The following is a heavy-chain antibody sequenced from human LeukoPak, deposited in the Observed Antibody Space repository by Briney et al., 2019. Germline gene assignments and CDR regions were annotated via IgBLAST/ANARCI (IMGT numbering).Heavy chain of an antibody. J-gene: IGHJ4*02. CDR3: ARAMADFWNGYAFDY. Sequence: PGGSLRLSCAASGFTFSSYWMSWVRQAPGKGLEWVANIKQDGSEKYYVDSVKGRFTISRDNAKNSLYLQMNSLRAEDTAVYYCARAMADFWNGYAFDYWGQGTLVTVSS. D-gene: IGHD3-3*01. CDR1: GFTFSSYW. V-gene: IGHV3-7*01. CDR2: IKQDGSEK.